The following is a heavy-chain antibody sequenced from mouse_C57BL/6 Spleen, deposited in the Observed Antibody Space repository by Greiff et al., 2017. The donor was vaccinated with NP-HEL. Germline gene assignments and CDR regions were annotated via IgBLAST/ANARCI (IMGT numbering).Heavy chain of an antibody. Sequence: QVQLQQPGAELVKPGASVKLSCKASGYTFTSYWMHWVKQRPGQGLEWIGMIHPNSGSTNYNAKFKSKATLTVDKSSSTAYMQLSSLTSEDSAVYYCASAIGSYARDYWGQGTSVTVSS. CDR2: IHPNSGST. CDR3: ASAIGSYARDY. D-gene: IGHD3-1*01. CDR1: GYTFTSYW. V-gene: IGHV1-64*01. J-gene: IGHJ4*01.